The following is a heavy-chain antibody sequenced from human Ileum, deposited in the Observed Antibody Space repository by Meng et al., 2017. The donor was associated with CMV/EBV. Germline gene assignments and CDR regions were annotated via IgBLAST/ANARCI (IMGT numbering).Heavy chain of an antibody. V-gene: IGHV1-2*02. CDR1: GYTFTDHF. CDR3: ARPMDKSSWKEWFDP. J-gene: IGHJ5*02. Sequence: ASVKVSCKSSGYTFTDHFIHWVRQVPEQGLEWMGWINPSSGATGYAQKFQGRVSMTRDTSISTAYMELRTLTSDDTAVYYCARPMDKSSWKEWFDPWGQGTQVTVSS. D-gene: IGHD1-1*01. CDR2: INPSSGAT.